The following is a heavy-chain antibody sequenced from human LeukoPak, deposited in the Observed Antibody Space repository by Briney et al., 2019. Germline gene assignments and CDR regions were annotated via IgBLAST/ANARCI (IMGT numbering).Heavy chain of an antibody. CDR1: GGSFSGYY. CDR3: ARVKDCSSTSCPRGGFDY. J-gene: IGHJ4*02. V-gene: IGHV4-34*01. CDR2: INHSGST. D-gene: IGHD2-2*01. Sequence: SETLSLTCAVYGGSFSGYYWSWIRQPPGKGLGWIGEINHSGSTNYNPSLKSRVTISVDTSKNQFSLKLSSVTAADTAVYYCARVKDCSSTSCPRGGFDYWGQGTLVTVSS.